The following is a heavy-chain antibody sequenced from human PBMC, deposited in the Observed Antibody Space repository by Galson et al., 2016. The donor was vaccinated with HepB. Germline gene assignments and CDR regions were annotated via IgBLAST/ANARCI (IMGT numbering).Heavy chain of an antibody. D-gene: IGHD7-27*01. CDR3: AKDQGGRQWGHYFFDH. Sequence: SLRLSCAASGFTFSFYGMHWVRQAPGKGLEWVAVISYDGRKKYYAESVKGRFTISRDNSKNTLYLQMNSLREDTAVYYCAKDQGGRQWGHYFFDHWGQGTLVAVSS. CDR1: GFTFSFYG. J-gene: IGHJ4*02. V-gene: IGHV3-30*18. CDR2: ISYDGRKK.